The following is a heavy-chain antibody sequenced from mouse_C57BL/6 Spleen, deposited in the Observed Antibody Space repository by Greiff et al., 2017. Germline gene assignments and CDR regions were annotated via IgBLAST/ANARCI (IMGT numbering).Heavy chain of an antibody. V-gene: IGHV1-82*01. CDR3: ARGGFITTVVADY. D-gene: IGHD1-1*01. CDR1: GYAFSSSW. J-gene: IGHJ2*01. CDR2: IYPGDGDT. Sequence: QVQLQQSGPELVKPGASVKISCKASGYAFSSSWMNWVKQRPGKGLEWIGRIYPGDGDTNYNGKFKGKATLTADKSSSTAYMQLSSLTSEDSAVYCCARGGFITTVVADYWGQGTTLTVSS.